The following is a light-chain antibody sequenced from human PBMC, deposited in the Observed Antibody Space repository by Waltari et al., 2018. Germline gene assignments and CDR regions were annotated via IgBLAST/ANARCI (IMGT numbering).Light chain of an antibody. CDR3: QQANIFPRT. CDR2: GAT. Sequence: DIQMTQSPSSVSASIGDSVTITCRASHRISNWLAWYQQKPGKAPKLLIFGATNLQSGVPSRFSGSGSGTEFILNISSLQPEDFATYYCQQANIFPRTFGGGTKVEIK. J-gene: IGKJ4*01. V-gene: IGKV1-12*01. CDR1: HRISNW.